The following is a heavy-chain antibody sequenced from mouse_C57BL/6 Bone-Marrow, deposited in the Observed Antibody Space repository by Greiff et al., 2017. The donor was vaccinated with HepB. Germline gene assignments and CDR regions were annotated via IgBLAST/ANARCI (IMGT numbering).Heavy chain of an antibody. Sequence: DVMLVESGGGLVQPGGSLKLSCAASGFTFSDYYMYWVRQTPEKRLEWVAYISNGGGSTYYPDTVKGRFTISRDNAKNTLYLQMSRLKSEDTAMYYCARHTTVVATDYAMDYWGQGTSVTVSS. V-gene: IGHV5-12*01. CDR2: ISNGGGST. CDR3: ARHTTVVATDYAMDY. J-gene: IGHJ4*01. D-gene: IGHD1-1*01. CDR1: GFTFSDYY.